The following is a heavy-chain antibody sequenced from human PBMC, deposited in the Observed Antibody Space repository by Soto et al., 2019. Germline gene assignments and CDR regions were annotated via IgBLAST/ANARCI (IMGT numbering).Heavy chain of an antibody. V-gene: IGHV1-69*01. CDR1: GDNFNTYA. D-gene: IGHD2-8*01. CDR3: ARAGWGDLERKVSPGGMDV. Sequence: LLQSGAEVKKPGSSVTVSCRASGDNFNTYAFNCVRLAPGQGLEWMGGIIPVFRTANYAQIFQGRLQIVADESTNTVYMDLGSLRSEETAVYYWARAGWGDLERKVSPGGMDVWGQGTAVIVS. CDR2: IIPVFRTA. J-gene: IGHJ6*02.